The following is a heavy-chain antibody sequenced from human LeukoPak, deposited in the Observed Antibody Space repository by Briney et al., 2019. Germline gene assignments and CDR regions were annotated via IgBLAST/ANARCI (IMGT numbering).Heavy chain of an antibody. Sequence: PPETLSLTCTVSGGSISSYYWSWIRQPPGKGLEWIGYIYYSGSTNYNPSLKSRVTISLDTSKNQFSLKLSSVTAADTAVYYCARGIAVAGRRLWFDPWGQGTLVTVSS. J-gene: IGHJ5*02. CDR3: ARGIAVAGRRLWFDP. CDR1: GGSISSYY. D-gene: IGHD6-19*01. V-gene: IGHV4-59*01. CDR2: IYYSGST.